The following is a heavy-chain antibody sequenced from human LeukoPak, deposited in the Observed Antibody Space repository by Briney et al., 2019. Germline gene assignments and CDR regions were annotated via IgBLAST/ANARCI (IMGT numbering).Heavy chain of an antibody. CDR3: ARHEGDSENWFDP. CDR1: GGSFSGYY. D-gene: IGHD6-13*01. Sequence: SETLSPTCAVYGGSFSGYYWSWIRQPPGKGLEWIGEINHSGSTNYNPSLKSRVTISVDTSKNQFSLKLSSVTAADTAVYYCARHEGDSENWFDPWGQGALVTVSS. V-gene: IGHV4-34*01. J-gene: IGHJ5*02. CDR2: INHSGST.